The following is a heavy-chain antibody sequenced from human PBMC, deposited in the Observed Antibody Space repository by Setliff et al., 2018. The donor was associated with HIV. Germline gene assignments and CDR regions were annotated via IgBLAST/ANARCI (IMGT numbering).Heavy chain of an antibody. J-gene: IGHJ3*02. V-gene: IGHV1-46*01. CDR1: GYSFTNHY. D-gene: IGHD5-12*01. CDR3: ASAGAWQRNALDI. CDR2: INPTGGST. Sequence: GASVKVSCKPSGYSFTNHYMHWVRQAPGQGLEWMGVINPTGGSTRNTQKFQGRVAMTRDTSKSTVYMELSSLRSEETAVYYCASAGAWQRNALDIWGQGTMVTVS.